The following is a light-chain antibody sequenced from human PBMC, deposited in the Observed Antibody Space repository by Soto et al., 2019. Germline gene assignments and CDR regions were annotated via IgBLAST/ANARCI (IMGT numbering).Light chain of an antibody. V-gene: IGKV1-5*03. CDR1: KTISSW. J-gene: IGKJ1*01. CDR2: KAS. Sequence: DIQMTQSPSPLSGSVGDRVTITCRASKTISSWLAWYQQKPGKAPKLLIYKASTLKSGVPSRFSGSGSGTEFTLTISSLQPDDFETYYCQHYNSYSEAFGQGTKVELK. CDR3: QHYNSYSEA.